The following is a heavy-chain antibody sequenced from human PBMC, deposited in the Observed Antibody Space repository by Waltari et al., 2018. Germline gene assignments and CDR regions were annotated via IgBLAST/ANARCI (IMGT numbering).Heavy chain of an antibody. J-gene: IGHJ5*02. CDR2: INSDGSST. D-gene: IGHD3-10*01. Sequence: EVQLVESGGGLVQPGGSLRLSVAASGFSFSRSWMHWLRQARGKGLVWVSRINSDGSSTIYADSVKGRFTISRDNAKNTLYLQMNSLRADDTAVYYCARRSVRGYIKEGPNWFDPWGQGTLVTVSS. CDR1: GFSFSRSW. V-gene: IGHV3-74*01. CDR3: ARRSVRGYIKEGPNWFDP.